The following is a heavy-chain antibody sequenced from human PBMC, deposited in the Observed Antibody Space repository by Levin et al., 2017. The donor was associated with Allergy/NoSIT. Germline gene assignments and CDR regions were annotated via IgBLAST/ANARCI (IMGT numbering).Heavy chain of an antibody. CDR2: ISAYNGNT. V-gene: IGHV1-18*01. Sequence: ASVKVSCKASGYTFTSYGISWVRQAPGQGLEWMGWISAYNGNTNYAQKLQGRVTMTTDTSTSTAYMELRSLRSDDTAVYYCARATLYSSSLWWFDPWGQGTLVTVSS. D-gene: IGHD6-13*01. CDR3: ARATLYSSSLWWFDP. J-gene: IGHJ5*02. CDR1: GYTFTSYG.